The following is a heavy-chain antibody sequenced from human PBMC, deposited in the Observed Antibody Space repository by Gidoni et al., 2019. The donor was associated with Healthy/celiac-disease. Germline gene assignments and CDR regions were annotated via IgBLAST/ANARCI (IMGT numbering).Heavy chain of an antibody. CDR3: ARDGVTPDTALPNYYDSSGSPFDY. J-gene: IGHJ4*02. D-gene: IGHD3-22*01. Sequence: EVQLVESGGCLVKPGGSLRLSCAASGFTFSSYSMNWVRQAPGKGLEWVSSISSSSSYIYYADSVKGRFTISRDNAKNSLYLQMNSLRAEDTAVYYCARDGVTPDTALPNYYDSSGSPFDYWGQGTLVTVSS. CDR2: ISSSSSYI. V-gene: IGHV3-21*01. CDR1: GFTFSSYS.